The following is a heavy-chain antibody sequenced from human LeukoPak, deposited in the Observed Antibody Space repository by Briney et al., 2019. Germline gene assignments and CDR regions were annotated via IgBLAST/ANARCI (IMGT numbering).Heavy chain of an antibody. CDR1: GGSISSGDYY. V-gene: IGHV4-30-4*01. Sequence: SETLSPTCTVSGGSISSGDYYWSWIRQPPGKGLEWIGYIYYSGSTYYNPSLKSRVTISVDTSKNQFSLKLSSVTAADTAVYYCARGSWLRAAFDYWGQGTLVTVSS. J-gene: IGHJ4*02. CDR2: IYYSGST. CDR3: ARGSWLRAAFDY. D-gene: IGHD5-12*01.